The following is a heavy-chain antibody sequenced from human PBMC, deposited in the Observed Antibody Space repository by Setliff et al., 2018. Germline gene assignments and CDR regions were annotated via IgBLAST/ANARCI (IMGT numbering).Heavy chain of an antibody. CDR1: GGSFSGYY. D-gene: IGHD3-10*01. CDR3: ARHHRGVIISWFDP. V-gene: IGHV4-34*01. J-gene: IGHJ5*02. Sequence: PSETLSLTCAVYGGSFSGYYWSWIRQPPGKGLEWIGEINHSGSTNYNPSLKSRVTISVDTSKNQFSLKLSSVTAADTAVYYCARHHRGVIISWFDPWGQGTLVTVSS. CDR2: INHSGST.